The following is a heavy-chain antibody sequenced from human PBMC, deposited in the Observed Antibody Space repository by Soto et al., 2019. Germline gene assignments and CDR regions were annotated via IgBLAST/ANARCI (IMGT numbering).Heavy chain of an antibody. Sequence: QVQLQQWGAGLLKPSETLSLTCAVYGGSFSGYYWTWIRQPPGKGLEWVGEINHSGSTNYNPSLKSRVTISLDTSKNQFSLKLSSVTAADTAVYYSARAWYSRSSRDYMDVWGKGTTVTVSS. V-gene: IGHV4-34*01. D-gene: IGHD6-6*01. CDR2: INHSGST. CDR3: ARAWYSRSSRDYMDV. CDR1: GGSFSGYY. J-gene: IGHJ6*03.